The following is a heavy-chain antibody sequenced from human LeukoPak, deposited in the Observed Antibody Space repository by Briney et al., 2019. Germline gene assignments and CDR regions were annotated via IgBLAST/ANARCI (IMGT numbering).Heavy chain of an antibody. CDR3: ARDCGWDLYVNWFDP. D-gene: IGHD6-19*01. Sequence: GASVKVSCKASGYTFTGYYMHWVRQAPGQGLEWMGWINPNSGGTNYAQKFQGRVTMTRDTSISTAYMELSRLRSDDTAVYYCARDCGWDLYVNWFDPWGQGTLVTVSS. J-gene: IGHJ5*02. V-gene: IGHV1-2*02. CDR2: INPNSGGT. CDR1: GYTFTGYY.